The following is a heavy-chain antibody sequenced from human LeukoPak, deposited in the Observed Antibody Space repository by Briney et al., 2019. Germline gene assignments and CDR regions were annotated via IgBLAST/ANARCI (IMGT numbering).Heavy chain of an antibody. V-gene: IGHV3-7*01. CDR2: IKQDGSEK. J-gene: IGHJ4*02. CDR1: GFTFSRYW. D-gene: IGHD4-17*01. CDR3: ARTDGYSTVTASLGY. Sequence: GGSLRLSCAASGFTFSRYWMSWVRQAPGKGLEWVANIKQDGSEKYYVDSVKGRFTTSRDNSKNTLYLQMNSLRAEDTAVYYCARTDGYSTVTASLGYWGQGTLVTVSS.